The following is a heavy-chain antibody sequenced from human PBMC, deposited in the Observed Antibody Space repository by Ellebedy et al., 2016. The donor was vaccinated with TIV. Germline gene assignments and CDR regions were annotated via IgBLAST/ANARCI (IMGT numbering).Heavy chain of an antibody. D-gene: IGHD3-22*01. Sequence: GGSLRLXXAASGFIFSSFAMTWVRQAPGRGQEWVSSITGSGGSTYYADSVKGRFTISRDNSKNTLYLQMNSLRAEDTAQYYCAKGNGASGYYWGQGTLVTVSS. J-gene: IGHJ4*02. CDR3: AKGNGASGYY. V-gene: IGHV3-23*01. CDR1: GFIFSSFA. CDR2: ITGSGGST.